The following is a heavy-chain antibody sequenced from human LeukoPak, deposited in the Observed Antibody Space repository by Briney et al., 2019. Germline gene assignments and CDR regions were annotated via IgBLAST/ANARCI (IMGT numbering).Heavy chain of an antibody. J-gene: IGHJ6*03. CDR3: ARDDFDWGYMDV. D-gene: IGHD3-9*01. CDR1: GFTFSSYG. V-gene: IGHV3-48*02. CDR2: ISSSSSTI. Sequence: GGSLRLSCAASGFTFSSYGMHWVRQAPGKGLEWVSYISSSSSTIYYADSVKGRFTISRDNAKNSLYLQMNSLRDEDTAVYYCARDDFDWGYMDVWGKGTTVTVSS.